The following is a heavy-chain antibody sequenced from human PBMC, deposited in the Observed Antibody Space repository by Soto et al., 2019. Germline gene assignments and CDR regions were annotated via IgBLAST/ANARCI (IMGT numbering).Heavy chain of an antibody. J-gene: IGHJ4*02. CDR3: AKDFTGYLVHA. D-gene: IGHD5-12*01. CDR1: GLTLRSYG. CDR2: ISFDGTNV. Sequence: PGGSLRLSCVASGLTLRSYGMNWVRQAPGKGLEWVAFISFDGTNVDYEDSVKGRFTVSRDNSRNTLYLQMNSLRSDDTAVYFCAKDFTGYLVHARGQGTLVTVSS. V-gene: IGHV3-30*18.